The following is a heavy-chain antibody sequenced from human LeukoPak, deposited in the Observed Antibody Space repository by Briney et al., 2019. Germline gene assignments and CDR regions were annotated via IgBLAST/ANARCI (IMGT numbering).Heavy chain of an antibody. D-gene: IGHD3-3*01. Sequence: GGSLRLSCAASGFTFSSFGMSWVRQSPETGLEWVSVSGGSGGATHYAESVKGRFTISRDNSKNTLYLEMSRLRADDTAVYYGAKGKDFNGYYVDSWGKGTLVTVSS. CDR1: GFTFSSFG. J-gene: IGHJ4*02. CDR2: SGGSGGAT. CDR3: AKGKDFNGYYVDS. V-gene: IGHV3-23*01.